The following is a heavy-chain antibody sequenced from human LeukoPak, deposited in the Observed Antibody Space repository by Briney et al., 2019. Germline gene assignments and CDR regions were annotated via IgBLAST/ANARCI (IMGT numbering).Heavy chain of an antibody. D-gene: IGHD3-10*01. CDR1: GFTFSSYA. CDR2: ISYDGSNK. V-gene: IGHV3-30*01. Sequence: GRSLRLSCAASGFTFSSYAMHWVRQAPGKGLEWVAVISYDGSNKYYADSVKGRFTISRDNSKNTLYLQMNSLRAEDTAVYYCARDSGSGSYYIYWGQGTLVTVSS. J-gene: IGHJ4*02. CDR3: ARDSGSGSYYIY.